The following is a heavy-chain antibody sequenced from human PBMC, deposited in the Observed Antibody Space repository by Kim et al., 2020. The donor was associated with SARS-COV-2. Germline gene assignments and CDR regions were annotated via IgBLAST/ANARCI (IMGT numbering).Heavy chain of an antibody. D-gene: IGHD6-19*01. CDR3: ARGSGWAFDY. CDR2: DNT. V-gene: IGHV1-3*01. J-gene: IGHJ4*02. Sequence: DNTKYSRNFQGRVTITRDPSESTAYMELSSLRSEDTAVYYCARGSGWAFDYWGQGTLVTVAS.